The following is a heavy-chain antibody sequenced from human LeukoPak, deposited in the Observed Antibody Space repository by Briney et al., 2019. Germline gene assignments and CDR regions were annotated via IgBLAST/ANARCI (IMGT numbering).Heavy chain of an antibody. J-gene: IGHJ4*02. V-gene: IGHV4-34*01. Sequence: SETLSLTCAVYGGSFSGYYWSWIRQPPGKGLEWIGEINHSGSTNYNPSLKSRVTISVDTSKNQFSLKLSSVTAADTAVYYCARGQTTVPDYWGQGTLVTVSS. CDR3: ARGQTTVPDY. CDR1: GGSFSGYY. CDR2: INHSGST. D-gene: IGHD1-7*01.